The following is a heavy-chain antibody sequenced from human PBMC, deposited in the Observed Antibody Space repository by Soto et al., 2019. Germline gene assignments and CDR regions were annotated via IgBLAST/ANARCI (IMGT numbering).Heavy chain of an antibody. CDR3: ASLATNCNCVFDP. V-gene: IGHV4-4*07. CDR1: GGSISSYY. CDR2: IYTSGST. Sequence: SETLSLTCTVSGGSISSYYWSWIRQPAGKGLEWIGRIYTSGSTNYNPSLKSRVTMSVDTSKNQFSLKLSSVTAADTAVYYCASLATNCNCVFDPWGHGTLVTVSS. J-gene: IGHJ5*02. D-gene: IGHD1-7*01.